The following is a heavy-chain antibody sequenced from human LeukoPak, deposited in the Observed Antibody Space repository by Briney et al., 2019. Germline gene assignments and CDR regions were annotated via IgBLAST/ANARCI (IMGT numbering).Heavy chain of an antibody. CDR2: IYDSGSA. Sequence: SETLSLTCTVSGGSISSGSYYWSWIRQPPGKGLEWIGYIYDSGSANYNPSLKSRVTISVDTSKNQFSLKLSSVTAADTALYYCARGSREDYDSSGYYCGWFDPWGQGTLVTVSS. V-gene: IGHV4-61*01. CDR3: ARGSREDYDSSGYYCGWFDP. D-gene: IGHD3-22*01. J-gene: IGHJ5*02. CDR1: GGSISSGSYY.